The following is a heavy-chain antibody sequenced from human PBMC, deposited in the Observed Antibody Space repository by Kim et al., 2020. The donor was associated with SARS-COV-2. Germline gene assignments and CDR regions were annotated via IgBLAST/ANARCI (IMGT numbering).Heavy chain of an antibody. CDR3: AKDISGREGY. Sequence: STYYADSVKGRFTISRDNSKNSLYLQMNSLRTEYTALYYCAKDISGREGYWGEGTLVTVSS. V-gene: IGHV3-43*01. J-gene: IGHJ4*02. CDR2: ST. D-gene: IGHD1-26*01.